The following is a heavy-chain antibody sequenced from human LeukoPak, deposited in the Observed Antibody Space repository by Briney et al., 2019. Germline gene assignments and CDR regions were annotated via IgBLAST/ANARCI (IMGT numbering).Heavy chain of an antibody. CDR2: INAGNGNT. Sequence: ASVKVSCKASGYTFTSYAMQWVRQAPGQRLEWMGWINAGNGNTKYSQKFQGRVTITRDTSASTAYMELSSLRSEDTAVYYCARLYQPYYFEYWGQGTLVTVSS. V-gene: IGHV1-3*01. CDR1: GYTFTSYA. J-gene: IGHJ4*02. CDR3: ARLYQPYYFEY. D-gene: IGHD2-2*01.